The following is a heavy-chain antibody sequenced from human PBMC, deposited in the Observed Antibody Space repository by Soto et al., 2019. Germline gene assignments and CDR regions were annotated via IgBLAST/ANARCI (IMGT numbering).Heavy chain of an antibody. D-gene: IGHD1-20*01. Sequence: PGGSLRLSCAASGFTFSSYAMTWVRQAPGKGLEWVSTISGTGGNTYCADSVKGRFTISRDNSKNTVYLQMNSLRAEDTAVYYCVKAVYLLDFDYWGQGTLVTVSS. J-gene: IGHJ4*02. CDR3: VKAVYLLDFDY. V-gene: IGHV3-23*01. CDR1: GFTFSSYA. CDR2: ISGTGGNT.